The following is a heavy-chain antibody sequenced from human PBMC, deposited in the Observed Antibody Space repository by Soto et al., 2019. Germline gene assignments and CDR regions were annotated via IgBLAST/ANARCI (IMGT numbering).Heavy chain of an antibody. J-gene: IGHJ6*02. CDR3: ARDKARQQLGGNYYYGIDV. V-gene: IGHV1-69*12. D-gene: IGHD6-6*01. CDR1: GGTFGNSA. Sequence: QVQLVQSGAEVKKPGSSVTVSCKASGGTFGNSAISWVRQAPGQGLEWMGGIIPIFPTTDYAQKFQGRVTITAYESTSTAYMELTSLRSEDTAVYYCARDKARQQLGGNYYYGIDVWGQGTTVTVSS. CDR2: IIPIFPTT.